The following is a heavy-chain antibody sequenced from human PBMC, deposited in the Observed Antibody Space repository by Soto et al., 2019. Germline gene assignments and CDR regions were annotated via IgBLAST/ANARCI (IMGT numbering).Heavy chain of an antibody. D-gene: IGHD6-6*01. J-gene: IGHJ5*02. V-gene: IGHV4-34*01. Sequence: QVQLQQWGAGLLKPSETLSLTCAVYGGSFSGYYWSWIRQPPGQGLEWIGEINHSGSTNYNPSLKSRVTISVGTSKNQFSLKLSSVTAADTAVYYCAIKQLGRRRWFDPWGQGTLVTVSS. CDR1: GGSFSGYY. CDR2: INHSGST. CDR3: AIKQLGRRRWFDP.